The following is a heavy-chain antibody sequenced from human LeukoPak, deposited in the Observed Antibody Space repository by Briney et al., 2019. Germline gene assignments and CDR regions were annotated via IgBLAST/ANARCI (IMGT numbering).Heavy chain of an antibody. V-gene: IGHV4-59*08. J-gene: IGHJ3*02. CDR1: GGSISSYY. CDR3: ARGDRGSGWYVAFDI. D-gene: IGHD6-19*01. Sequence: SETLSLTCTVSGGSISSYYWSWIRQPPGKGLEWIGHIYYSGSTNYNPSLKSRVTISVDTSKNQFSLKLSSVTAADTAVYYCARGDRGSGWYVAFDIWGQGTMVTVSS. CDR2: IYYSGST.